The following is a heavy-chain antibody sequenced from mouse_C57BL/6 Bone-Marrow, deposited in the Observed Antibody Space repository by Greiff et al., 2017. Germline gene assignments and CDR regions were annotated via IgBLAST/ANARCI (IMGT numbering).Heavy chain of an antibody. J-gene: IGHJ2*01. Sequence: QVHVKQSGPGLVPPSQSLSITCTVSGFSLTSYGVHWVRQSPGKGLEWLGVIWSGGSTDYNAAFISRLSISKDNSKSQVFFKMNSLQADDTAIYYCARTYDYDDEGLFDYWGQGTTLTVSS. D-gene: IGHD2-4*01. CDR1: GFSLTSYG. V-gene: IGHV2-2*01. CDR3: ARTYDYDDEGLFDY. CDR2: IWSGGST.